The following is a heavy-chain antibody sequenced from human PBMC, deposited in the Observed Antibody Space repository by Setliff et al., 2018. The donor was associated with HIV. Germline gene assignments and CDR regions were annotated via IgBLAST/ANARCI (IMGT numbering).Heavy chain of an antibody. CDR3: ARVGPFEFDSSGYAEF. CDR1: GSTFSSFA. V-gene: IGHV1-18*01. J-gene: IGHJ4*02. Sequence: ASVKVSCKASGSTFSSFAMSWVRQAPGQGLEWVAWISGYNGHTNYAQSFQGRVTVTTDTSTSTAYMELRSLRSDDTAVYFCARVGPFEFDSSGYAEFWGQGTPVTVSS. CDR2: ISGYNGHT. D-gene: IGHD3-22*01.